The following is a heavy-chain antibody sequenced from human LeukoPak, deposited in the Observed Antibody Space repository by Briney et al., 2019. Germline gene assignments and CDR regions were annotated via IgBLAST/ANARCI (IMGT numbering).Heavy chain of an antibody. Sequence: GESLKISCKGSGYSFTTYWIGWVRQMPDKGLEWMGIIYPGDSDTRYSPSFQGQVTISADKSISTAYLQWSSLKASDTAMYYCARRLVGATPHFDYWGQGTLVTVSS. D-gene: IGHD1-26*01. V-gene: IGHV5-51*01. CDR2: IYPGDSDT. CDR1: GYSFTTYW. CDR3: ARRLVGATPHFDY. J-gene: IGHJ4*02.